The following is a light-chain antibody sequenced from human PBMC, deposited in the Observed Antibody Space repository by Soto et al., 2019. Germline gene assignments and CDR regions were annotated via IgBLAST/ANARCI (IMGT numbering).Light chain of an antibody. CDR1: SSDVGGYNY. J-gene: IGLJ2*01. V-gene: IGLV2-8*01. CDR2: DVS. Sequence: QSVLTQPPSASGSPGQSVTISCTGTSSDVGGYNYVSWYQQHPGKAPKLLIYDVSERPSGVPDRFSGSKSGNTASLTVSGLQAEDEADYYCSSYADSNTLVFGGGTKLTVL. CDR3: SSYADSNTLV.